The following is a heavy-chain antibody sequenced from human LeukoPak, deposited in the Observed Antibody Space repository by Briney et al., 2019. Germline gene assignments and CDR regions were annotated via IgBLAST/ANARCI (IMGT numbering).Heavy chain of an antibody. Sequence: GGSLRLSCAASGFTFSSYGMTWVRQAPGKGLEWVSVISDSGGSTNYADSVKGRFTISRDNSKNTLYLQMNSLRAEDTAVYYCAKDSTGDHWYFDLWGRGTLVTVSS. V-gene: IGHV3-23*01. CDR1: GFTFSSYG. CDR3: AKDSTGDHWYFDL. CDR2: ISDSGGST. J-gene: IGHJ2*01. D-gene: IGHD7-27*01.